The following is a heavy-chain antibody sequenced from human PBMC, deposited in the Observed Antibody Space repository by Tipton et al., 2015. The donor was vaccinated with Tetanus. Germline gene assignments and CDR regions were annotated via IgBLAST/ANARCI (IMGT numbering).Heavy chain of an antibody. V-gene: IGHV4-31*03. CDR1: GASISSGGYF. CDR3: ARDQGGGRVARLNWFGP. D-gene: IGHD3-16*01. CDR2: IYYSGST. J-gene: IGHJ5*02. Sequence: TLSLTCSVSGASISSGGYFWNWIRHRPGKGLEWIGYIYYSGSTLYNPSLKSRVTISVDTSNNQFSLRLSSVTAADTGVYYCARDQGGGRVARLNWFGPWGQGALVTVSS.